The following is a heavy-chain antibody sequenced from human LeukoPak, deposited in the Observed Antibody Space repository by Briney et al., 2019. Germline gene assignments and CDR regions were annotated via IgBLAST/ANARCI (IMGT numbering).Heavy chain of an antibody. CDR2: ISSSSSTI. D-gene: IGHD3-9*01. CDR1: GFTFSSYG. CDR3: SGQGTETYYDILTGYYKGGVDY. Sequence: GGSLRLSCAASGFTFSSYGMHWVRQAPGKGLEWVSYISSSSSTIYYADSVKGRFTISRDNAKNSLYLQMNSLRAEDTAVYYCSGQGTETYYDILTGYYKGGVDYWGQGTLVTVSS. V-gene: IGHV3-48*01. J-gene: IGHJ4*02.